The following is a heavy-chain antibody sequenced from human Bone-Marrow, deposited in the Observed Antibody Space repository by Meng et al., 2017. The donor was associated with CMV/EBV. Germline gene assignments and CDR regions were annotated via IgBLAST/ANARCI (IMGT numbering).Heavy chain of an antibody. D-gene: IGHD2-15*01. CDR2: IRYDGSNK. CDR3: ARDAAPDIVGVFDP. J-gene: IGHJ5*02. V-gene: IGHV3-30*02. CDR1: GFTFANYA. Sequence: GGSLRLSCRGSGFTFANYAINWVRQAPGKGLEWVAFIRYDGSNKYYADSVKGRFTISRDNSKNTLYLQMNSLRAEDTAVYYCARDAAPDIVGVFDPWGQGTLVTVSS.